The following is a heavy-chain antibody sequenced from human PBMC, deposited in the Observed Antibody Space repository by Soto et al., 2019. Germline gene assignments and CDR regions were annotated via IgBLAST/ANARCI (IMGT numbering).Heavy chain of an antibody. CDR3: ASHIAVAGAFDY. CDR1: VGTFSSYA. Sequence: SVKVSCKASVGTFSSYAISWVRQAPGQGLEWMGGIIPIFGTANYAQKFQGRVTITADESTSTAYMELSSLRSEDTAVYYCASHIAVAGAFDYWGQGTLVTVSS. J-gene: IGHJ4*02. V-gene: IGHV1-69*13. D-gene: IGHD6-19*01. CDR2: IIPIFGTA.